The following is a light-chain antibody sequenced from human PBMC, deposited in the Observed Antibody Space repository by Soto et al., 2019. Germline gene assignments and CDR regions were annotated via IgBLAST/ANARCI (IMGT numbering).Light chain of an antibody. CDR2: EVR. CDR3: SSYTSSSTLV. J-gene: IGLJ2*01. Sequence: QSVLTQPASVSGSPGQSITISCTGTRSDVGGYNYVSWYQQHPGKAPKLMIYEVRNRPSGVSNRFSGSKSGNTASLTISGLQAEDEADYYCSSYTSSSTLVFGGGTKLTVL. CDR1: RSDVGGYNY. V-gene: IGLV2-14*01.